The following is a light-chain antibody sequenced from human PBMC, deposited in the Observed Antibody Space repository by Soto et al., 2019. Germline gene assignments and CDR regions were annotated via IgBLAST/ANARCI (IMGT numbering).Light chain of an antibody. CDR3: QTWGTGPWV. V-gene: IGLV4-69*01. J-gene: IGLJ3*02. CDR2: LNSDDTH. CDR1: SGHSSYA. Sequence: QNVVTQSPSASASLGASVKLTCTLSSGHSSYAIAWHQQQPEKGPRYLMKLNSDDTHTKGDGIPDRFSGSSSGAERYLTISSLQSEDEADYYCQTWGTGPWVFGGGTKLTVL.